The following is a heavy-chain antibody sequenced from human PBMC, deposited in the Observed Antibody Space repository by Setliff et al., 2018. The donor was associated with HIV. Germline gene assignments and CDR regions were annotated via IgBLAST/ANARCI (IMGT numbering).Heavy chain of an antibody. J-gene: IGHJ6*03. D-gene: IGHD2-8*01. CDR2: LYYSGST. V-gene: IGHV4-59*12. CDR1: GASIRSYY. CDR3: ARDSYAVAYYYTDV. Sequence: TLSLTCIVSGASIRSYYWAWIRQSPGRGLQYLGHLYYSGSTNYNPSLKSRITMSMDTSKNQLTLKLSSVTAADTAVYYCARDSYAVAYYYTDVWGEGTTVTVS.